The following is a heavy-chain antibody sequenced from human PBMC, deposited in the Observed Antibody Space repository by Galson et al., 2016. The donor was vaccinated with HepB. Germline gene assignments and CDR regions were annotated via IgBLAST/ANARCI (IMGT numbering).Heavy chain of an antibody. CDR1: GFSLSSSGVG. V-gene: IGHV2-5*02. CDR3: AYNNMPYDFWSAGYKGDLDL. CDR2: LYWGDAE. J-gene: IGHJ5*02. Sequence: PALVKPTQTLTLTCTFSGFSLSSSGVGVGWIRQPPGKALEWLGTLYWGDAERYNTSLKTRLTISKDTSKSQVVLTMTNMDPVDTATYYCAYNNMPYDFWSAGYKGDLDLWGQGILITVSS. D-gene: IGHD3-3*01.